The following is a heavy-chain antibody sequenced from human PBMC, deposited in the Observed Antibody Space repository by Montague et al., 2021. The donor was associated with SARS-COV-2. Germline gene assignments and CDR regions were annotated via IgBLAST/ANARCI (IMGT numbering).Heavy chain of an antibody. V-gene: IGHV4-39*07. CDR3: ARVGRQQLVRLTGMDV. J-gene: IGHJ6*02. CDR1: GGSIISTSYY. D-gene: IGHD6-13*01. CDR2: IYYSGST. Sequence: SETLSLTCTVSGGSIISTSYYWGWIRQPPGKGLEWIGSIYYSGSTYYNPSLKSRFTISVDTSKNQFSLKLSSVTAADTAGYYCARVGRQQLVRLTGMDVWGQGTTVTVSS.